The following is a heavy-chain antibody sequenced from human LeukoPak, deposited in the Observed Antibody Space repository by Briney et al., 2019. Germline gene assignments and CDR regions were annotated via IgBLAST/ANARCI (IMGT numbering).Heavy chain of an antibody. CDR1: GFTFSDSP. CDR2: IRSKSNAYAT. D-gene: IGHD4-17*01. Sequence: PGGSLRLSCAGSGFTFSDSPIHWVRQASGRSLEWIGRIRSKSNAYATAYTASVQGRFTISRDDSKNTASLQMNSLGTEDTAVYYCVTTVTTTRVGLMWGQGTLVTVSS. CDR3: VTTVTTTRVGLM. J-gene: IGHJ4*02. V-gene: IGHV3-73*01.